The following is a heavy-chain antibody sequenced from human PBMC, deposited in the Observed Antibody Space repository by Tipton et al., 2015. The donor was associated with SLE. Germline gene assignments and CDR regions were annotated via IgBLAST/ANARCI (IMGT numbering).Heavy chain of an antibody. V-gene: IGHV4-39*07. CDR1: GDSISSSSYY. J-gene: IGHJ5*02. Sequence: TLSLTCTVSGDSISSSSYYWGWIRQPPGKGLEWIGEINHSGSTNYNPSLKSRVTISVDTSKNQFSLKLSSVTAADTAVYYCARITTDPWGQGTLVTVSS. CDR2: INHSGST. CDR3: ARITTDP. D-gene: IGHD3-22*01.